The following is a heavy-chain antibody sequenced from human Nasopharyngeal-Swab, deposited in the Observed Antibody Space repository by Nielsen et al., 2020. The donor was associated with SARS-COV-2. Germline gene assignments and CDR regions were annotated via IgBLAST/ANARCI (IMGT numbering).Heavy chain of an antibody. D-gene: IGHD6-19*01. V-gene: IGHV4-34*01. CDR3: ARFSVAGNYFDY. CDR2: INHSGST. Sequence: WIRQPPGKGLEWIGEINHSGSTNYNPSLKSRVTISVDTSKNQFSLKLSSVTAADTAVYYCARFSVAGNYFDYWGQGTLVTVSS. J-gene: IGHJ4*02.